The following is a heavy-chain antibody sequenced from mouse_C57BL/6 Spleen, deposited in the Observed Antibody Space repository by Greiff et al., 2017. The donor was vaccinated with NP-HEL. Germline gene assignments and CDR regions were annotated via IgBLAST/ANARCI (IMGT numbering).Heavy chain of an antibody. Sequence: VQLQQSGPELVKPGASVKISCKASGYSFTDYNMNWVKQSNGKSLEWIGVINPDYGTTSYNQKFKGKATLTADQSSSTAYMQLNSLTSEDSAVYYGARSLNYGSSSWFAYWGQGTLVTVSA. CDR2: INPDYGTT. CDR1: GYSFTDYN. V-gene: IGHV1-39*01. J-gene: IGHJ3*01. CDR3: ARSLNYGSSSWFAY. D-gene: IGHD1-1*01.